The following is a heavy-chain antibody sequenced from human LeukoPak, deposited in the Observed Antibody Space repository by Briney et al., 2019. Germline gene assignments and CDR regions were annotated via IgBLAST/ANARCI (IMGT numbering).Heavy chain of an antibody. J-gene: IGHJ6*03. CDR2: IYTSGST. CDR1: GGSISSGSYY. D-gene: IGHD2-8*01. CDR3: ARGPNCTNGVCYGLYYYYMDV. Sequence: PSEALSLTCTVSGGSISSGSYYWSWIRQPAGKGLEWIGRIYTSGSTNYNPSLKSRVTTSVDTSKNQFSLKLSSVTAADTAVYYCARGPNCTNGVCYGLYYYYMDVWGKGTTVTVSS. V-gene: IGHV4-61*02.